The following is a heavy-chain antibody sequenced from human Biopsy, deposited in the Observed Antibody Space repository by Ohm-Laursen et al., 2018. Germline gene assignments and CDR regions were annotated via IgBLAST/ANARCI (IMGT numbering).Heavy chain of an antibody. J-gene: IGHJ6*02. CDR3: ARATNSTGWPYYYFYGMDV. D-gene: IGHD2/OR15-2a*01. CDR1: GGSISSDY. CDR2: IYHSGST. V-gene: IGHV4-59*01. Sequence: PSETLSLTCTVSGGSISSDYWSWIRQTPGKGLEWIGYIYHSGSTNYNPSLKSRVTISVDTSKNQFSLRLNSVTAADTAVYYCARATNSTGWPYYYFYGMDVWGQGTTVTVSS.